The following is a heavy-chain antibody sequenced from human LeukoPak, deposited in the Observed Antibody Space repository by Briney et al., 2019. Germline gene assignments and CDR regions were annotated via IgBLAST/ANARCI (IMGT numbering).Heavy chain of an antibody. CDR2: IWYDGSNK. J-gene: IGHJ4*02. V-gene: IGHV3-33*06. Sequence: PGRSLRLSCAASGFTFSSYGMHWVRQAPGKGLEWVAVIWYDGSNKYYADSVKGRFTISRDNSKNTLYLQMNSLRAEDTAVYYCAKAEGSYYDYWGQGTLVTVSS. CDR3: AKAEGSYYDY. CDR1: GFTFSSYG. D-gene: IGHD1-26*01.